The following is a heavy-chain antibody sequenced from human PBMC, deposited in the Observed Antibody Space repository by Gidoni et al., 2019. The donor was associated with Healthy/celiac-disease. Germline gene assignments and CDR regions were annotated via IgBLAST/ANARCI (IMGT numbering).Heavy chain of an antibody. J-gene: IGHJ4*02. CDR1: GGSVSSGSYY. Sequence: QVQLQESGPGLVKPSETLSLTCTVSGGSVSSGSYYWSWIRQPPGKGLEWIGYIYYSGSTNYNPSLKSRVTISVDTSKNQFSLKLSSVTAADTAVYYCARVRRAMVIGYWGQGTLVTVSS. D-gene: IGHD5-18*01. CDR3: ARVRRAMVIGY. CDR2: IYYSGST. V-gene: IGHV4-61*01.